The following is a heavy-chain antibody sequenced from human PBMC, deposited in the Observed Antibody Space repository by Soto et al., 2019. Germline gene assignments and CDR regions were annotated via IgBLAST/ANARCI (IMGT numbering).Heavy chain of an antibody. V-gene: IGHV3-23*01. Sequence: GGSLRLSCAASGFTFSSYAMSWVRQAPGKGPEWVSAISGSGGSTYYADSVKGRFTISRDNSKNTLYLQMNSLRAEDTAVYYCAKDGTISPGTFDYWGQGTLVTVSS. CDR2: ISGSGGST. CDR3: AKDGTISPGTFDY. J-gene: IGHJ4*02. D-gene: IGHD1-1*01. CDR1: GFTFSSYA.